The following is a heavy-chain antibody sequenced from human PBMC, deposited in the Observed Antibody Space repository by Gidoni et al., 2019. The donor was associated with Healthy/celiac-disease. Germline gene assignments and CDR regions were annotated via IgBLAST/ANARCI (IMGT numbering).Heavy chain of an antibody. CDR3: ARDRGDGRQYFDY. Sequence: QVQLVESGGGVVQPGRSLRLSCAASGFTFSSYGMHWVRQAPGNGLEWVAVIWYDGSNKYYADSVKGRFTISRDNSKNTLYLQMNSLRAEDTAVYYCARDRGDGRQYFDYWGQGTLVTVSS. V-gene: IGHV3-33*01. CDR1: GFTFSSYG. J-gene: IGHJ4*02. D-gene: IGHD2-21*02. CDR2: IWYDGSNK.